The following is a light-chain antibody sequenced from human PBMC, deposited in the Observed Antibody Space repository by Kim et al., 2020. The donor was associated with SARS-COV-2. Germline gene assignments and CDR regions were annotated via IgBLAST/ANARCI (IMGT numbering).Light chain of an antibody. J-gene: IGKJ1*01. V-gene: IGKV3-20*01. CDR1: QSVSSNY. CDR2: GAS. Sequence: SPGERATLTGRASQSVSSNYLAWYQQKPGQAPRLLIYGASSRATGIPDRFSGSGSGTDFTLTISRLEPEDFAVYHCQQYGNSPWTFGQGTKVDIK. CDR3: QQYGNSPWT.